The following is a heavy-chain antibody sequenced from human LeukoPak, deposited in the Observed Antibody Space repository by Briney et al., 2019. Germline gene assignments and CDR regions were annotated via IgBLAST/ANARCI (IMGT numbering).Heavy chain of an antibody. CDR2: IRTTGST. D-gene: IGHD4-23*01. CDR1: GGSMNESF. CDR3: ARSDYGGDASYDAFDL. V-gene: IGHV4-4*07. J-gene: IGHJ3*01. Sequence: SGGLSVTRVEPGGSMNESFLGWIRQRPQTGRGRGGRIRTTGSTNYNPSLNSRVTMSLDTSKQQFSLKLTSVTAADTAVYYCARSDYGGDASYDAFDLWGQGTMVTVSS.